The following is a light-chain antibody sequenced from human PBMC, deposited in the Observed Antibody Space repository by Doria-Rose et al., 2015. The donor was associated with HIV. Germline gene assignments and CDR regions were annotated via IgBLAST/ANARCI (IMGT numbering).Light chain of an antibody. CDR1: QSFSSTY. V-gene: IGKV3-20*01. CDR2: DGS. Sequence: EIVLTQSPGTLSLSPGERATLSCRASQSFSSTYLAWYQQKPGQAPSLLTYDGSTRATGIPDGFSASGSGTDFTLTINRLEPEDFAPYYCHQYGTSWTFGQGTKVEI. CDR3: HQYGTSWT. J-gene: IGKJ1*01.